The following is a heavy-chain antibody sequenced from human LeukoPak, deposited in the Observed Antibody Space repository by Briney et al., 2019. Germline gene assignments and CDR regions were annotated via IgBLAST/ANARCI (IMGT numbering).Heavy chain of an antibody. V-gene: IGHV4-28*01. CDR2: IYYSGST. J-gene: IGHJ4*02. CDR3: ALGRGGVFYFDY. D-gene: IGHD3-16*01. Sequence: PSETLSLTRAVSGYSISSSNWWGWIRRPPGKGLEWIGYIYYSGSTYYNPSLKSRVTMSLDTSKNQFSLKLSSVTAVDTAVYYCALGRGGVFYFDYWGQGTLVTVSS. CDR1: GYSISSSNW.